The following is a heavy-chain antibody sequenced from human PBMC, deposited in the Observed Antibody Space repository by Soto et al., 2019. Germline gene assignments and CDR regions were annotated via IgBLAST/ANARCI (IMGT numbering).Heavy chain of an antibody. V-gene: IGHV3-23*01. J-gene: IGHJ5*02. CDR1: GFTFSSDV. CDR3: AKDLVLLGLSSGYYDNWFDP. D-gene: IGHD3-22*01. CDR2: ISGSGGST. Sequence: QPGGSLRLSCAASGFTFSSDVMSWVRQAPGKGLEWVSAISGSGGSTYYADSVKGRFTISRDNSKNTLYLQMNSLRAEDTAVYYCAKDLVLLGLSSGYYDNWFDPWGQGTLVTVS.